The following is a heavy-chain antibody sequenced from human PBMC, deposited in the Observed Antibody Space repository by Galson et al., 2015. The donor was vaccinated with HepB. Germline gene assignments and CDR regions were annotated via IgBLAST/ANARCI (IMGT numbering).Heavy chain of an antibody. D-gene: IGHD3-10*01. CDR3: AKDRLGAYYYGSGSKIYGMDV. CDR2: ISYDGSNK. Sequence: SLRLSCAASGFTFSSYGMHWVRQAPGKGLEWVAVISYDGSNKYYADSVKGRFTISRDNSKNTLCLQMNSLRAEDTAVYYCAKDRLGAYYYGSGSKIYGMDVWGQGTTVTVSS. CDR1: GFTFSSYG. J-gene: IGHJ6*02. V-gene: IGHV3-30*18.